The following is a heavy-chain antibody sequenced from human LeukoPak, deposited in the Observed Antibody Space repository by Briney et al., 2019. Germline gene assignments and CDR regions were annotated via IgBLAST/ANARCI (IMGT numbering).Heavy chain of an antibody. CDR2: INLSGGST. V-gene: IGHV1-46*01. J-gene: IGHJ6*02. Sequence: GASVNVSCKASGYTFTTYSMHWVRQAPGQGLEWMAIINLSGGSTDYTQKFQGRVTVTRDTSTSTVYMELSSLRSEDTAVYYCVRHNHMDVWGQGTTVTVSS. CDR1: GYTFTTYS. CDR3: VRHNHMDV.